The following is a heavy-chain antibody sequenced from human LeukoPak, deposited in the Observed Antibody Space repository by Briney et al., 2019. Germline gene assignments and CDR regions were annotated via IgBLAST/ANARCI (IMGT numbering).Heavy chain of an antibody. Sequence: GGSLRLSCAASGFTFSSYAMSWVRQAPGKGLEWVSAISGSGGSTYYADSAKGRFTISRDNSKNTLYLQMNSLRAEDTAVYYCAKGGYSSNSFDYWGQGTLVTVSS. CDR2: ISGSGGST. D-gene: IGHD6-19*01. CDR3: AKGGYSSNSFDY. V-gene: IGHV3-23*01. J-gene: IGHJ4*02. CDR1: GFTFSSYA.